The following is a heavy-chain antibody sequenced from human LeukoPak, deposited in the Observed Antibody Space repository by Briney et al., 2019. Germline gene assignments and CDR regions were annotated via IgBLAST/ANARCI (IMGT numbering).Heavy chain of an antibody. CDR1: GGSITSNH. D-gene: IGHD3-22*01. J-gene: IGHJ5*02. CDR2: IYTSGST. V-gene: IGHV4-4*07. CDR3: ARVHSSGPFRFDP. Sequence: PSETLSLTCTVSGGSITSNHWSWIRQPAGKGLEWIGLIYTSGSTNYNPSLKSRVTMSVETSKNQFSLKLNSVTAADTAVYYCARVHSSGPFRFDPWGQGTLVTVSS.